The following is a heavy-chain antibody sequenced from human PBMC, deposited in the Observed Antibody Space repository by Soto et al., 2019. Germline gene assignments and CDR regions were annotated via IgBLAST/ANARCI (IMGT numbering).Heavy chain of an antibody. CDR2: NCHSGST. D-gene: IGHD2-21*01. Sequence: SETLSLTCAVSGGSVSSSNLWCWVRQPPKKGLGWFGENCHSGSTYSNPSLESRITTPVDKSKNQFSLMLSSVTAAHTDVYYCARYCGNGMDVLGQGTTVTVSS. CDR1: GGSVSSSNL. CDR3: ARYCGNGMDV. J-gene: IGHJ6*02. V-gene: IGHV4-4*02.